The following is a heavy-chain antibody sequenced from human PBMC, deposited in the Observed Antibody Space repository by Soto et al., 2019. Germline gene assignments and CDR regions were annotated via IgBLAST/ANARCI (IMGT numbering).Heavy chain of an antibody. CDR3: ARGSPVRANWNFDY. Sequence: PSETLSLTCIVSGGSISSYYWNWIRQPPGRGLEWIGYIFYSGSTNYNPSLKSRVTISVDTSRNQFSLKLSSVTAADTAVYYCARGSPVRANWNFDYWGRGTLVTVSS. J-gene: IGHJ4*02. D-gene: IGHD1-20*01. V-gene: IGHV4-59*01. CDR2: IFYSGST. CDR1: GGSISSYY.